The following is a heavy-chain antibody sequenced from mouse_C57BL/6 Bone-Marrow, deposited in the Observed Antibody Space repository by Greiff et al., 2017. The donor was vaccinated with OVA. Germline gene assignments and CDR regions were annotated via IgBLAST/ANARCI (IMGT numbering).Heavy chain of an antibody. CDR2: INPNNGGT. D-gene: IGHD5-5*01. J-gene: IGHJ1*03. V-gene: IGHV1-26*01. Sequence: VQLQQSGPELVKPGASVKISCKASGYTFTDYYMNWVKQSHGKSLEWIGDINPNNGGTSYNQKFKGKATLTVDKSSSTAYMELRSLTSEDSAVYYCARFLPWYFDVWGTGTTVTVSS. CDR3: ARFLPWYFDV. CDR1: GYTFTDYY.